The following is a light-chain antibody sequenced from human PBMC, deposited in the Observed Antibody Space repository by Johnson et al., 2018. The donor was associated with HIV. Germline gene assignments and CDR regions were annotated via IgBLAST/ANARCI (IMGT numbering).Light chain of an antibody. Sequence: QSLLTQPPSVSAAPGQKVTISCSGSSSNIGNNYVSWYQQLPGTAPKLLIYETNKRPSGIHDRFSVSKSGSSATLGITGPQPRDEADYYCGTWESSLSAGSYVFGTGTKVTVL. CDR2: ETN. CDR3: GTWESSLSAGSYV. CDR1: SSNIGNNY. V-gene: IGLV1-51*02. J-gene: IGLJ1*01.